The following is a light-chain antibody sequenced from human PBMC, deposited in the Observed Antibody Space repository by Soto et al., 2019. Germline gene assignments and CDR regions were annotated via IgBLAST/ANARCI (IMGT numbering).Light chain of an antibody. CDR1: QDITFY. J-gene: IGKJ2*01. V-gene: IGKV1-33*01. CDR2: DAS. CDR3: QHYDNLPYT. Sequence: DIPLTQSPSSLSASVGDSVTITCQASQDITFYLNWYQQRPGKAPRLLIYDASSLQPGVPSRFSGSGSGTDFTFTINSLQTEDVATYYCQHYDNLPYTFGQGTKLEIK.